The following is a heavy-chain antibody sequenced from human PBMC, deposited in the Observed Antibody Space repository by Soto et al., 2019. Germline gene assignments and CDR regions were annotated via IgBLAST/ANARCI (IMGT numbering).Heavy chain of an antibody. V-gene: IGHV1-18*01. CDR1: GYSFTSYG. CDR2: ISAYNGNT. D-gene: IGHD2-21*02. J-gene: IGHJ5*02. CDR3: ARDDSRYNWFDP. Sequence: ASVKVSCKASGYSFTSYGISWVRQAPGQGLEWMGWISAYNGNTNYAQKLQGRVTMTTDTSTSTAYMELRSLRSDDTAVYYCARDDSRYNWFDPWGQGTLVTVSS.